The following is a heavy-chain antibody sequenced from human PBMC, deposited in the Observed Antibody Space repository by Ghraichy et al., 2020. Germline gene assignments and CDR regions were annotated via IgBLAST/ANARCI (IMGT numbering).Heavy chain of an antibody. CDR1: GYSFTSYW. V-gene: IGHV5-51*01. CDR3: ARHVTGSYLPNDAFDI. CDR2: IYPGDSDT. J-gene: IGHJ3*02. D-gene: IGHD1-26*01. Sequence: GEALNISCKGSGYSFTSYWIGWVRQMPGKGLEWMGIIYPGDSDTRYSPSFQGQVTISADKSISTAYLQWSSLKASDTAMYYCARHVTGSYLPNDAFDIWGQGTMVTVSS.